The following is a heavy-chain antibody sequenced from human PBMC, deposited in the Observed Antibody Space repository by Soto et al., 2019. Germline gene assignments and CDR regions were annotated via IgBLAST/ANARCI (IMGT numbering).Heavy chain of an antibody. D-gene: IGHD6-13*01. V-gene: IGHV1-3*01. CDR2: INAGNGNT. CDR3: ARMGLVGIAAFGT. CDR1: GYTFTSYA. Sequence: AASVKVSCKASGYTFTSYAMHWVRQAPGQRLEWMGWINAGNGNTKYSQKFQGRVTITRDTSVSTAYMELSSLRSEDTAVYYCARMGLVGIAAFGTWGQGTLVTVSS. J-gene: IGHJ4*02.